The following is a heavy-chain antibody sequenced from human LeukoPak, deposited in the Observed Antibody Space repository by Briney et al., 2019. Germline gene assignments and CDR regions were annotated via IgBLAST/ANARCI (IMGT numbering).Heavy chain of an antibody. D-gene: IGHD6-19*01. CDR3: ARGGWSVDY. V-gene: IGHV4-59*08. CDR1: GGSMSNFC. Sequence: SETLSLTCTVSGGSMSNFCWSWFRQPPGKGLEWIGNIYYSGSTDYNPSLKSRVTMSVDTSKNQFSLKLISVTAADTAVYYCARGGWSVDYWGQGTLVTVSS. J-gene: IGHJ4*02. CDR2: IYYSGST.